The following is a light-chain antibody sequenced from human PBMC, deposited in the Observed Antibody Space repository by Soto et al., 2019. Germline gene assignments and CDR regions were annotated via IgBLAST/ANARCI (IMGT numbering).Light chain of an antibody. J-gene: IGKJ4*01. Sequence: EIVLTQSPATLSLSPGERATLSCRASRGIDTYLAWYQQKRGQAHRLLIYDASNRTTGIQARFSGGGSGTDFTLSIRSLETDDFAVYYCKQRSSWPLTFGGGTKVDI. CDR3: KQRSSWPLT. CDR2: DAS. CDR1: RGIDTY. V-gene: IGKV3-11*01.